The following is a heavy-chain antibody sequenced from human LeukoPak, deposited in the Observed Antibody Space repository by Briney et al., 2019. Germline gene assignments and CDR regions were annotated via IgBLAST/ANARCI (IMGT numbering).Heavy chain of an antibody. Sequence: GASVKVSCKASGYTFTGYYMHWVRQAPGQGLEWMGWINPNSGRTNYAQKFQGRVTMTRDTSISTAYMELSRLRSDDTAVYYCARLYRGYEFGDHWGQGPLVPVSS. CDR3: ARLYRGYEFGDH. CDR1: GYTFTGYY. CDR2: INPNSGRT. D-gene: IGHD5-12*01. V-gene: IGHV1-2*02. J-gene: IGHJ4*02.